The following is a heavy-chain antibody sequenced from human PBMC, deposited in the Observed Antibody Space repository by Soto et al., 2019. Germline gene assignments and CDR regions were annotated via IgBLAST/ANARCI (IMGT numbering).Heavy chain of an antibody. CDR1: GFTFSSYA. V-gene: IGHV3-30-3*01. CDR3: ARERGRVGVVILYYYGMDV. Sequence: QVQLVESGGGVVQPGRSLRLSCAASGFTFSSYAMHWVRQAPGKGLEWVAVISYDGSNKYYADSVKGRFTISRDNSKNTLYLQRNSLRAEDTAVYYCARERGRVGVVILYYYGMDVWGQGTTVTVSS. D-gene: IGHD3-3*01. J-gene: IGHJ6*02. CDR2: ISYDGSNK.